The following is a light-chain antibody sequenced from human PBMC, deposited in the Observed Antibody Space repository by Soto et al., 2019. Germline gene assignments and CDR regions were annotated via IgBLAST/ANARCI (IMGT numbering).Light chain of an antibody. Sequence: EIVMTQSPATLSVSPGERSTLSCRASQRVSSNLAWYQQKPGQAPRLLIYGASTMATGIPARFRGSGSGTEFTLTISSVHSEDFAIYYCPHYSNWRPWTFGQGTKV. V-gene: IGKV3-15*01. J-gene: IGKJ1*01. CDR1: QRVSSN. CDR3: PHYSNWRPWT. CDR2: GAS.